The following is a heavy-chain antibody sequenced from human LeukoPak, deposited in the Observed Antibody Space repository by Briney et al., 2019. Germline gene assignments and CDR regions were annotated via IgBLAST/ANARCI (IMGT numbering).Heavy chain of an antibody. D-gene: IGHD6-13*01. CDR1: GGSISSGKW. V-gene: IGHV4-4*02. CDR3: ARDAAAGYSLAC. Sequence: PSGTLSLTCGVSGGSISSGKWWSWVRQPPGKGLEWIGEISHSGSPNYNPSLKSRLTISADLPKNQFSLDLRSVTAADTAVYYCARDAAAGYSLACWGQGTLVTVSS. J-gene: IGHJ4*02. CDR2: ISHSGSP.